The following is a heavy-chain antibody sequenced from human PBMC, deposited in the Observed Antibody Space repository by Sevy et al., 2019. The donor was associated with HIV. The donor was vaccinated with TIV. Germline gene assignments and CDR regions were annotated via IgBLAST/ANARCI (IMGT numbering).Heavy chain of an antibody. CDR2: IRYDGSTK. V-gene: IGHV3-30*02. D-gene: IGHD6-6*01. CDR1: GFTFSIYG. CDR3: AKDLTGRYSSSSGDFDY. Sequence: GGSLRLSCAASGFTFSIYGMHWVRQAPGKGLEWVACIRYDGSTKYYADSVKGKFTIARDNSKNTLYLEMNSTRAEDTAVYYCAKDLTGRYSSSSGDFDYWGQGTLVTVSS. J-gene: IGHJ4*02.